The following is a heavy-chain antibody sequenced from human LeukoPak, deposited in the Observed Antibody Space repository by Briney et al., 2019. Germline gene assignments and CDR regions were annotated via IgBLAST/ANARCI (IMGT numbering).Heavy chain of an antibody. D-gene: IGHD5-18*01. CDR1: GGSISSYY. V-gene: IGHV4-59*01. J-gene: IGHJ4*02. CDR3: ARAGCSYGTGYYFDY. Sequence: PSETLSLTCTVSGGSISSYYWSWIRQPPGKGLEWIGYIYYSGSTNYNPSLKSRVTISLDTSKNQFSLKLSSVTAADAAVYYCARAGCSYGTGYYFDYWGQGALVTVSP. CDR2: IYYSGST.